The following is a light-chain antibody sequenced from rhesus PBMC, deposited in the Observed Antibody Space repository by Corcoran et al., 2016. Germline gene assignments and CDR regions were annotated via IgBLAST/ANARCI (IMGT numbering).Light chain of an antibody. CDR2: AAS. CDR1: QGINKV. Sequence: DIQMTQSPSSLSASVGDRVTVTCRASQGINKVLSWYQQKPGKAPTLLIYAASSLQTGVSSRFSGSGAGTVYTLTISSLHPEGVAIYYCLQDYTTPYSFGQGTKVRIK. V-gene: IGKV1-94*01. J-gene: IGKJ2*01. CDR3: LQDYTTPYS.